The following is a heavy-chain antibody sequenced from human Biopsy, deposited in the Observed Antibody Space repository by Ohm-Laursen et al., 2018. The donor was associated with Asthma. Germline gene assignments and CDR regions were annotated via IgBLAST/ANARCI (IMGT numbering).Heavy chain of an antibody. V-gene: IGHV1-3*04. D-gene: IGHD5-12*01. J-gene: IGHJ6*02. CDR1: GYNFISFA. Sequence: ASVKVSCKASGYNFISFAIHWVRQAPGQRLEWMGWVNTGNGDTKYSQKFQGRVTITRDTSASTAYMELRSLRSEDTAVYYCARGYSGSDRIVYYYSGMEVWGPGTTVTVSS. CDR2: VNTGNGDT. CDR3: ARGYSGSDRIVYYYSGMEV.